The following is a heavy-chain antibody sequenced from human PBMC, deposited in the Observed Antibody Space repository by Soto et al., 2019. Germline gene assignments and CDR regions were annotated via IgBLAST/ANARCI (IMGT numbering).Heavy chain of an antibody. CDR2: MNPNSGNT. D-gene: IGHD3-9*01. V-gene: IGHV1-8*01. CDR1: GYTFTSYD. CDR3: ARGAYYDILTGAYAFDI. Sequence: ASVKVSCKASGYTFTSYDINWVRQATGQGLEWMGWMNPNSGNTGYAQKFQGRVTMTRNTSISTAYMELSSLRSEDTAVYYCARGAYYDILTGAYAFDIWGQGTMVTVSS. J-gene: IGHJ3*02.